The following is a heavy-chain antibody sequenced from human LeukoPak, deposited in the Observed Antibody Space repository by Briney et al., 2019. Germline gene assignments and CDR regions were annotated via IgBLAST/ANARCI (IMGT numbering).Heavy chain of an antibody. CDR2: ISGSGGST. J-gene: IGHJ4*02. CDR1: GFTFSSHA. D-gene: IGHD3-22*01. Sequence: GGSLRLSCAASGFTFSSHAMSWVRQAPGKGLEWVSAISGSGGSTYYADSVKGRFTISRDNSKNTLYLQMNSLRAEDTAVYYCASHEREYYYDSSGYLGYWGQGTLVTVSS. V-gene: IGHV3-23*01. CDR3: ASHEREYYYDSSGYLGY.